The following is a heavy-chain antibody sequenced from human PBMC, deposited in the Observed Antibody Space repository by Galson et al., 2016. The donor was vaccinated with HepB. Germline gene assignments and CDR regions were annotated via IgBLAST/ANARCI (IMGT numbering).Heavy chain of an antibody. CDR1: GFSLSSSGVG. V-gene: IGHV2-5*02. J-gene: IGHJ2*01. D-gene: IGHD3-10*01. Sequence: PALVKPTQTLTLTCTFSGFSLSSSGVGVGWIRQPPGKALEWLALIYWDDDKRYSPSLKSRLTITKDTSKNQVVLTMTNMDPVDTATYYCEHWGEQIRGYWYFDLWGRGTLVTVSS. CDR3: EHWGEQIRGYWYFDL. CDR2: IYWDDDK.